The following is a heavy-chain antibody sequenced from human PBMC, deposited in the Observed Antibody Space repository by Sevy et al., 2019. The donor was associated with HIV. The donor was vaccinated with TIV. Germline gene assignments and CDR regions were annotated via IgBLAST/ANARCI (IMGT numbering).Heavy chain of an antibody. V-gene: IGHV3-11*01. J-gene: IGHJ5*02. CDR1: GFTFSHYY. D-gene: IGHD3-3*01. Sequence: GGSLRLSCAASGFTFSHYYMSWIRQAPGKGLEWVSYISSSGNTIYYTDSVKGRFTISRDNAKNSLYLQMDSLGAEDTAVYYCARDPTYYDFWSGYYTGWFDPWGQGTLVTVSS. CDR2: ISSSGNTI. CDR3: ARDPTYYDFWSGYYTGWFDP.